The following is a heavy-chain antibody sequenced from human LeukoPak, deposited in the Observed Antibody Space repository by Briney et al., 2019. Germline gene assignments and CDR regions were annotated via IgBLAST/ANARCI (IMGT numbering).Heavy chain of an antibody. CDR1: GYTFSSYA. D-gene: IGHD3-10*01. CDR2: ISGSGGST. Sequence: GGSLRLSCAASGYTFSSYAMSWVRHAPGKGLEWVSAISGSGGSTYYADSVKGRFTISRDNSKNTLYLQMNSLRAEDTAVYYCAKFTTRYYYGSGSYNFDYWGQGTLVTVSS. CDR3: AKFTTRYYYGSGSYNFDY. J-gene: IGHJ4*02. V-gene: IGHV3-23*01.